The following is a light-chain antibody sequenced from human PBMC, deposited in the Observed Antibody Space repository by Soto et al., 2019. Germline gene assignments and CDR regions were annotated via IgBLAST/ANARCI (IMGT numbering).Light chain of an antibody. J-gene: IGKJ1*01. CDR3: HQYGGSPRT. CDR1: QSVSSSY. Sequence: EIVLTQSPGNLSLSPGERATLSCRASQSVSSSYLAWYQQKPGQAPRLLIYGASSRATGIPDRFSDSGSGTDFTLTISRLEPEDFAVYYCHQYGGSPRTLGQGTKVEIK. CDR2: GAS. V-gene: IGKV3-20*01.